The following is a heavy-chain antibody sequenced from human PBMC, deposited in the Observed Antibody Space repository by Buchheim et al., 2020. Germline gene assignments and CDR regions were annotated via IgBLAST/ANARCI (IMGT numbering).Heavy chain of an antibody. CDR2: IRYDGSNK. V-gene: IGHV3-30*02. D-gene: IGHD3-22*01. J-gene: IGHJ4*02. CDR3: AKDLFGYYDSSGYSRALDY. Sequence: QVQLVESGGGVVQPGRSLRLSCAASGFTFSSYGMHWVRQAPGKGLEWVAFIRYDGSNKYYADSVKGRFIITRDNSKNTLYLQMNSLRAEDTAVYYCAKDLFGYYDSSGYSRALDYWGQGTL. CDR1: GFTFSSYG.